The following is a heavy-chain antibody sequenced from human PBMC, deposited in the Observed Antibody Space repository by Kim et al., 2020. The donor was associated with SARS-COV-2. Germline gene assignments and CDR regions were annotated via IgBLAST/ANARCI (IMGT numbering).Heavy chain of an antibody. Sequence: GSLRLSCAASGFTFSDYYMTWIRQAPGKGLEWVSYISSSGSYVNYADSVKGRFTISRDNAKNSLYLQMSSLRAEDTALYYCARVPFGDLSAYYFDFWGQ. D-gene: IGHD3-10*01. CDR3: ARVPFGDLSAYYFDF. J-gene: IGHJ4*02. V-gene: IGHV3-11*01. CDR1: GFTFSDYY. CDR2: ISSSGSYV.